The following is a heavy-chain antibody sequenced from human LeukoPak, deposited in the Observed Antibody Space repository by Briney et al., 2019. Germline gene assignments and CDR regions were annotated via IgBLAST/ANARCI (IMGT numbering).Heavy chain of an antibody. CDR2: ISYDGSNK. Sequence: GRSLRLSCAASGFTFSSYGMHWVRQAPGKGLEWVAVISYDGSNKYYADSVKGRFTISRDNSKNTLYLQMNSLRAEDTAVYYCAKDQRYFDWLFPGRYYYGMDVWGQGTTVTVSS. V-gene: IGHV3-30*18. CDR1: GFTFSSYG. J-gene: IGHJ6*02. CDR3: AKDQRYFDWLFPGRYYYGMDV. D-gene: IGHD3-9*01.